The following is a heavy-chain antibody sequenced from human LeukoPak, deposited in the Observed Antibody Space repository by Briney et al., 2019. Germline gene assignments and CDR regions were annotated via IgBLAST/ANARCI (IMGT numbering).Heavy chain of an antibody. CDR2: ISSSDSYI. V-gene: IGHV3-21*01. D-gene: IGHD2-2*01. Sequence: GGSLRLSCAASGFTFSSYSMNWVRQAPGKGLEWVSSISSSDSYIYYADSVKGRFTISRDNAKNSLYLQMNSLRAEDTAVYYCAKVPADYWGQGTLVTVSS. CDR1: GFTFSSYS. J-gene: IGHJ4*02. CDR3: AKVPADY.